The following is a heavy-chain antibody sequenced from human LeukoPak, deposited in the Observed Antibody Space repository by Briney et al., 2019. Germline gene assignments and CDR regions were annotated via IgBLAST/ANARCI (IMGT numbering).Heavy chain of an antibody. J-gene: IGHJ4*02. CDR2: GNLEGAT. CDR1: GGSITRTNY. V-gene: IGHV4-4*02. CDR3: AREGGSYRPLDY. Sequence: TSGTLCLTCAVSGGSITRTNYWTGVRPPPGRGLEWFGVGNLEGATNYTPSLLRRVAISGDTSANHVSLQMTSLTAADTAVYYCAREGGSYRPLDYSGQGTLVTVSS. D-gene: IGHD3-16*02.